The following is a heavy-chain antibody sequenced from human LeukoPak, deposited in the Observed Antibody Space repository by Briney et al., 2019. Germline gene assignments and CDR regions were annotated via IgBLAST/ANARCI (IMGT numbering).Heavy chain of an antibody. CDR3: ARDREYSSSSYYYYYYMDV. V-gene: IGHV1-2*02. D-gene: IGHD6-6*01. J-gene: IGHJ6*03. Sequence: ASVKVSCKASGYIFTGYYMHWVRQAPGQGLEWMGWINPNSGGTNYAQKFQGRVTMTRDTSISTAYMELSRLRSDDTAVYYCARDREYSSSSYYYYYYMDVWGKGTTVTVSS. CDR1: GYIFTGYY. CDR2: INPNSGGT.